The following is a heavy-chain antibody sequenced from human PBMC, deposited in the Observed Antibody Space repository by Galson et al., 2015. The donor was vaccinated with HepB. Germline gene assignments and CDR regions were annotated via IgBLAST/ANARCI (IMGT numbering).Heavy chain of an antibody. J-gene: IGHJ6*02. CDR3: ARDERELGSGSSYYYYYGMDV. V-gene: IGHV3-7*03. Sequence: SLRLSCAASGFTFSSYWMSWVRQAPGKGLEWVANIKQDGSEKYYVDSVKGRFTISRDNAKNSLYLQMNSLRAEDTAVYYCARDERELGSGSSYYYYYGMDVWGQGTTVTVSS. CDR2: IKQDGSEK. CDR1: GFTFSSYW. D-gene: IGHD3-10*01.